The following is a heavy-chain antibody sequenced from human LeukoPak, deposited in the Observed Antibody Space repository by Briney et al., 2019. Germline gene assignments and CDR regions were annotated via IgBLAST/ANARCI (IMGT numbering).Heavy chain of an antibody. CDR2: INAGNGNT. V-gene: IGHV1-3*01. CDR1: GYTFTTYA. Sequence: ASVNVSCKASGYTFTTYAMHWVRQAPGQGLEWMGWINAGNGNTKYSQKFQGRVTITGDTSASTAYMELCSLRSEDTAVYYCARSYCSGGRCYWYYFDYWGQGTLVTVSS. CDR3: ARSYCSGGRCYWYYFDY. D-gene: IGHD2-15*01. J-gene: IGHJ4*02.